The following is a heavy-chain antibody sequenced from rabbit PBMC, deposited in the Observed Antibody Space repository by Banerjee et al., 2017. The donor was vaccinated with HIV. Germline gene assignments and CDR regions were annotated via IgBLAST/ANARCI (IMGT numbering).Heavy chain of an antibody. Sequence: QSLEESGGDLVKPGASLTLTCTASGFSFTTYSMCWVRQAPGKGLEWIACIYAGSGGSPAYASWAKGRFTISKTSSTTVTLQMTSLTAADTATHFCARSFAGYAGYGYATAFNLWGPGTLVTVS. CDR1: GFSFTTYS. D-gene: IGHD6-1*01. CDR3: ARSFAGYAGYGYATAFNL. CDR2: IYAGSGGSP. V-gene: IGHV1S40*01. J-gene: IGHJ4*01.